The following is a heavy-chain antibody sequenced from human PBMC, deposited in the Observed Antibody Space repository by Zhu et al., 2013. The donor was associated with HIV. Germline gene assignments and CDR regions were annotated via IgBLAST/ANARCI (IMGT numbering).Heavy chain of an antibody. CDR1: GGSFSSYA. J-gene: IGHJ4*01. D-gene: IGHD6-19*01. CDR3: ARDARVAVATLRFDF. V-gene: IGHV1-69*01. Sequence: QVXLVQSGAEVKKPGSSVKVSCKASGGSFSSYAISWVRQAPGQGLEWMGWISPYDVTTSYAQKFQDRVTITADASTGTAYMELRDLRPDDTAIYYCARDARVAVATLRFDFWGQGTLVTVSS. CDR2: ISPYDVTT.